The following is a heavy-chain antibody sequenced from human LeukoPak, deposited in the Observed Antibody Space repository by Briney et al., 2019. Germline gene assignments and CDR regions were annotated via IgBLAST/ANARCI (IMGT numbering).Heavy chain of an antibody. Sequence: ASVKVSCKVSGYTLTELSMHWVRQAPGKGLEWMGGFDPEDGETIYAQKLQGRVTMTTDTSTSTAYMELRSLRSDDTAVYYCARGPGEQLDTDYWGQGTLVTVSS. D-gene: IGHD6-6*01. J-gene: IGHJ4*02. V-gene: IGHV1-24*01. CDR3: ARGPGEQLDTDY. CDR2: FDPEDGET. CDR1: GYTLTELS.